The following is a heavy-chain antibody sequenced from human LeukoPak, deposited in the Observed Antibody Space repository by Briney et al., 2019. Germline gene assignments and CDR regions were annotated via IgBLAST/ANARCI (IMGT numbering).Heavy chain of an antibody. CDR1: GFTFSSYS. CDR3: ARDLTPSYAFDI. D-gene: IGHD2-15*01. Sequence: GGSLRLSCAASGFTFSSYSMNWVRQAPGKGLEWVSSISSSSSYIYYADSVKGRFTISRDNAKNSLYLQMNSLRAEDTAVYYCARDLTPSYAFDIWGQGTMVTVSS. CDR2: ISSSSSYI. V-gene: IGHV3-21*01. J-gene: IGHJ3*02.